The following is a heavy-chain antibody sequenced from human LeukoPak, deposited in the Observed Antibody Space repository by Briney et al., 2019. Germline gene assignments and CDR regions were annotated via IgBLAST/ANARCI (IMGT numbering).Heavy chain of an antibody. Sequence: GGSLRLSCAASGFTLSSNYMSWVRQAPGKGLEWVSVIYSGGSTYYADSVKGRFTISRDNSKNTLYLQMNSLRAEDTAVYYCARRITMLYYHDAFDIWGQGTMVTVSS. V-gene: IGHV3-53*01. D-gene: IGHD3-10*02. J-gene: IGHJ3*02. CDR2: IYSGGST. CDR1: GFTLSSNY. CDR3: ARRITMLYYHDAFDI.